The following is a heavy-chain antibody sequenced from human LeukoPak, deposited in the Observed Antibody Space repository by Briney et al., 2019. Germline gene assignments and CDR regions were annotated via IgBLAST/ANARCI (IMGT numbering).Heavy chain of an antibody. V-gene: IGHV4-4*07. CDR1: GGSISGYY. CDR2: IYTSGNT. J-gene: IGHJ6*03. D-gene: IGHD2-21*01. CDR3: ATTYSSWYYYYMDV. Sequence: SETLSLTCTVSGGSISGYYWSWIRQPAGKGLEWIGHIYTSGNTKYNPSLKSRVTISADTSKNQFSLKLSSVTAADTAVYYCATTYSSWYYYYMDVWGKGTTVTVSS.